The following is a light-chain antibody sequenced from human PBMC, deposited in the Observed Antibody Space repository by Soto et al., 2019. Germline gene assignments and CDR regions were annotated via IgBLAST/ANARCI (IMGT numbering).Light chain of an antibody. CDR2: GGS. V-gene: IGKV3-20*01. J-gene: IGKJ4*01. Sequence: EIVLTQSPATLSLSPGERATLSCRASQSVSSSLAWYQQKPGQAPRLLIYGGSSRATGIPDRFSGGGSGTDFSLTISRLETEDFSVYYCHQYGSSPLTFGGGTKVDIK. CDR1: QSVSSS. CDR3: HQYGSSPLT.